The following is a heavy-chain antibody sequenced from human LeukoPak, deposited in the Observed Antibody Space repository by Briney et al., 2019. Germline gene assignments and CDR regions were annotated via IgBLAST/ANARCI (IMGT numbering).Heavy chain of an antibody. CDR1: GDSFSSVRAA. CDR3: ARQSADHDAFDI. CDR2: TYYRSKWYS. Sequence: SQTLSLTCAISGDSFSSVRAAWNWIRQSPSRGLQWLGRTYYRSKWYSEYAVSVKSRISINPDTSKNQFSLQLNSVNPEDTAVYYCARQSADHDAFDIWGQGTMVTVSS. J-gene: IGHJ3*02. V-gene: IGHV6-1*01. D-gene: IGHD1-14*01.